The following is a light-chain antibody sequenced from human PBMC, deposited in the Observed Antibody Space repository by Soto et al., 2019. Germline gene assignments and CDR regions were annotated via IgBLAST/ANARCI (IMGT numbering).Light chain of an antibody. CDR1: QSVSSN. J-gene: IGKJ4*01. Sequence: EVGLPQSPSTLSVSPGERSTLSCTTSQSVSSNFAWYQQKPGQPPRILIYGASTRATGIPARFSGSGSGTALTLPISSLQSEDFEVYYCQQYNNWPRATFGGGTKV. CDR2: GAS. CDR3: QQYNNWPRAT. V-gene: IGKV3-15*01.